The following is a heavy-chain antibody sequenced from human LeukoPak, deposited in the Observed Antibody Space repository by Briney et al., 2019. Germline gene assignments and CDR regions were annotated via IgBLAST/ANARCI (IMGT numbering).Heavy chain of an antibody. V-gene: IGHV4-39*01. D-gene: IGHD1-1*01. CDR3: ARLASWNDERDY. CDR2: IYYSGST. Sequence: PSETLSLTCTVSGVSISSSSYYWGWIRQPPGKGLEWIGSIYYSGSTYYNPSLKSRVTISVDTSKNQFSLKLSSVTAADTAVYYCARLASWNDERDYWGQGTLVTVSS. J-gene: IGHJ4*02. CDR1: GVSISSSSYY.